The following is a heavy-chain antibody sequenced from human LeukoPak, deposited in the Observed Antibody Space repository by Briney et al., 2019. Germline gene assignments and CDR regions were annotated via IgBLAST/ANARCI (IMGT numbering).Heavy chain of an antibody. CDR3: ARRTFYSSSYYYYYMGV. Sequence: KSSETLSLTCAVYGGSFSPYYWSWIRQSPDKGLEWIGEINHSRSTNYNPSLKSRVTISVDTSKNQFSLKLSSVTAADTAVYYCARRTFYSSSYYYYYMGVWGKGTTVTISS. CDR2: INHSRST. V-gene: IGHV4-34*01. CDR1: GGSFSPYY. D-gene: IGHD6-13*01. J-gene: IGHJ6*03.